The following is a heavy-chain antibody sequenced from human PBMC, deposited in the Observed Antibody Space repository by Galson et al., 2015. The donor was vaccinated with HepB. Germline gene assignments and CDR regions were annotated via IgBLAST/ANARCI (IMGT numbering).Heavy chain of an antibody. D-gene: IGHD4-23*01. CDR2: IGTAGDT. J-gene: IGHJ6*03. V-gene: IGHV3-13*01. Sequence: SLRLSCAASGFTFSSYDMHWVRQATGKGLEWVSAIGTAGDTYYPGSVKGRFTISRENAKNSLYLQMNSLRAGDTAVYYCARAAAGDYGGNSPGYYYYYMDVWGKGTTVTVSS. CDR1: GFTFSSYD. CDR3: ARAAAGDYGGNSPGYYYYYMDV.